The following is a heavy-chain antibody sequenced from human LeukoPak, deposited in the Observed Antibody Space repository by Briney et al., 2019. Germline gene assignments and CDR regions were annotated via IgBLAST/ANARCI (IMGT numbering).Heavy chain of an antibody. V-gene: IGHV3-23*01. CDR1: GLTFSTYA. D-gene: IGHD1-26*01. J-gene: IGHJ4*02. CDR3: AKRAVGLTFDY. CDR2: ISSSGVST. Sequence: GGSLRLSCAASGLTFSTYAVSWVRQAPGKGLEWVSMISSSGVSTYYAGSVEGRFTISRDNSKNTLYLQMNSLRVEDTAVYYCAKRAVGLTFDYWGQGTLVTVSS.